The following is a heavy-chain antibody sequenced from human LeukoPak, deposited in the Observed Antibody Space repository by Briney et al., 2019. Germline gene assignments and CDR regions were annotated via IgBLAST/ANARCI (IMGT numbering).Heavy chain of an antibody. J-gene: IGHJ6*02. V-gene: IGHV4-59*01. Sequence: SETLSLTCTVSGSSISSYYWSWIRQPPGKGLEWIGYIYYSGSTNYNPSLKSRVTISVDTSKNQFSLKLSSVTAADTAVYYCARDARGYSYGGYYYYYGMDVWGQGTTVTVSS. CDR3: ARDARGYSYGGYYYYYGMDV. D-gene: IGHD5-18*01. CDR1: GSSISSYY. CDR2: IYYSGST.